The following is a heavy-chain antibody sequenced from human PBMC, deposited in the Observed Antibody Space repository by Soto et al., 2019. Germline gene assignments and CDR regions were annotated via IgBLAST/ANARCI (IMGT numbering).Heavy chain of an antibody. CDR1: GFTFSSYW. Sequence: LRLSCAASGFTFSSYWMHWVRQAPGKGLVWVSRINSDGSSTSYADSVKGRFTISRDNAKNTLYLQMNSLRAEDTAVYYCARGSSYYYEWFDPWGHGTLVTVSS. CDR3: ARGSSYYYEWFDP. D-gene: IGHD3-22*01. J-gene: IGHJ5*02. V-gene: IGHV3-74*01. CDR2: INSDGSST.